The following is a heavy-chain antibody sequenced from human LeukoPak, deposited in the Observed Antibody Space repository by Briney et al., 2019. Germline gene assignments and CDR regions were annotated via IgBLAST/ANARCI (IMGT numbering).Heavy chain of an antibody. V-gene: IGHV4-39*02. CDR3: ARDPTPSHYYDSSTGNWFDP. CDR2: IYYSGST. J-gene: IGHJ5*02. D-gene: IGHD3-22*01. CDR1: GGSISSSSYY. Sequence: SETLSLTCTVSGGSISSSSYYWGWIRQPPGKGLEWIGSIYYSGSTYYNPSLKSRVTISVDTSKNQFSLKLSSVTAADTAVYYCARDPTPSHYYDSSTGNWFDPWGQGTLVTVSS.